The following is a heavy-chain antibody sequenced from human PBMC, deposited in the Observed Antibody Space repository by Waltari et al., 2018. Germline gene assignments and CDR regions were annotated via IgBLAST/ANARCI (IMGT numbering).Heavy chain of an antibody. CDR1: GYTFTDYY. V-gene: IGHV1-69-2*01. J-gene: IGHJ6*03. CDR3: ATGGGYCSGGSCYYYYMDV. Sequence: EVQLVQSGAEVKKPGATVKISCKVSGYTFTDYYMHWVQQAPGKGLEWMGHVEPEDGETIYAEKFQGRVTITADTSTDTAYMELSSLRSEDTAVYYCATGGGYCSGGSCYYYYMDVWGKGTTVTVSS. D-gene: IGHD2-15*01. CDR2: VEPEDGET.